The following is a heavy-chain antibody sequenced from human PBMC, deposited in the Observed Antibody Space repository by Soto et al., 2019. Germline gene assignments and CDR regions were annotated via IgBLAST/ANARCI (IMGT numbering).Heavy chain of an antibody. J-gene: IGHJ5*01. CDR2: TYYRSKWYN. CDR3: VRLIGNSWLDS. V-gene: IGHV6-1*01. CDR1: GESVSTNSAT. Sequence: PSQTLSLTCAISGESVSTNSATWDWIRQSPSRGLEWLGRTYYRSKWYNDYAVSVKSRITISPDISNNQVSLHLNSVTPDDTAVYDGVRLIGNSWLDSWGQVTLVTVSS. D-gene: IGHD2-8*01.